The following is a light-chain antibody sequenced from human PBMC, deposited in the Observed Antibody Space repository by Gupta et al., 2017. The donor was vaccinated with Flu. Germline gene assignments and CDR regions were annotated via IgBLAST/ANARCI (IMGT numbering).Light chain of an antibody. CDR1: QSIRTY. J-gene: IGKJ2*01. CDR2: GAS. Sequence: DIQMTQSPSSLSASIGDRVTITCRASQSIRTYLNWYQQKSGKAPKFLIYGASNLQSGVPSRFSGSGSGTDFTLTISSLHPEDFATYYCQQSDTILNNFGQGTKLEIK. CDR3: QQSDTILNN. V-gene: IGKV1-39*01.